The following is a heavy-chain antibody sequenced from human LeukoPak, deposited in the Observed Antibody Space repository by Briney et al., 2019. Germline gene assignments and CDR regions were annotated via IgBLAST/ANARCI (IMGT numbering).Heavy chain of an antibody. J-gene: IGHJ4*02. CDR2: IIPSGGDT. V-gene: IGHV1-46*03. CDR3: ARDNSRWSFDY. CDR1: GNTLTSDY. D-gene: IGHD2/OR15-2a*01. Sequence: ASVKVSCQASGNTLTSDYIHWVRQAPGQGLEWMGRIIPSGGDTIHAEKFRGRLAMTRDTSTRTHYMELSSLRSEDTAVYFCARDNSRWSFDYWGQGTPVTVSS.